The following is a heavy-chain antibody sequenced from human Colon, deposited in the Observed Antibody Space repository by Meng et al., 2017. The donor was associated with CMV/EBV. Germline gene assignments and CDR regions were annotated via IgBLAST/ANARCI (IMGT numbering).Heavy chain of an antibody. CDR2: IHPNSGDT. Sequence: SIFTDFYIHWLRQAPGQGLEWMGRIHPNSGDTIFSESFQGRVTMTRDTSITTAYMELSSLKSDDTAVYFCARQRYCGPGVCSAGKDYWGQGTLVTVSS. V-gene: IGHV1-2*06. CDR3: ARQRYCGPGVCSAGKDY. CDR1: SIFTDFY. J-gene: IGHJ4*02. D-gene: IGHD2-21*01.